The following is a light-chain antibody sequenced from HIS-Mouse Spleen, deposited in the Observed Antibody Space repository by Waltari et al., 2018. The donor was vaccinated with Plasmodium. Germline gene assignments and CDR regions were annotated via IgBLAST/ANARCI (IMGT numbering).Light chain of an antibody. CDR1: QSVSSN. Sequence: EIVMTQSPATLSFSPGERATLSCSASQSVSSNLAWYQQKPGQPPRLLIYGASTRATGIPARFSGSGSGTEFTLTISSLQSEDFAVYYCQQYNNWSFTFGPGTKVDIK. CDR2: GAS. CDR3: QQYNNWSFT. V-gene: IGKV3-15*01. J-gene: IGKJ3*01.